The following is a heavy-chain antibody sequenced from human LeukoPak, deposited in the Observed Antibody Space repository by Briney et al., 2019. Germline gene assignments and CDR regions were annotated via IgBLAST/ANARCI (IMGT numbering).Heavy chain of an antibody. CDR1: GFTFHHFS. V-gene: IGHV3-43*01. J-gene: IGHJ4*02. CDR3: ARDSNTGGYSFGS. D-gene: IGHD5-12*01. Sequence: GGSLRLSCAASGFTFHHFSMHWVRQPPGKGLEWVSLISWDGGITYYADSVRGRFTISRDNSKNSLSLELNSLRTEDTALYYCARDSNTGGYSFGSWGQGTLVTVTS. CDR2: ISWDGGIT.